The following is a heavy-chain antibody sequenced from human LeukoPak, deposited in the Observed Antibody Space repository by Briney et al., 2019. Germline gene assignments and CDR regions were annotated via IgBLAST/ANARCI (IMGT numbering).Heavy chain of an antibody. CDR2: IYYSGST. Sequence: PSETLSLTCTVSGGSISSYYWSWIRQPPGKGLEWIGYIYYSGSTNYNPSLKSRVTISVDTSKNQFSLKLSSVTAADTAVYYCASTPASIAAAGYYYYYGTDVWGQGTTVTVSS. CDR3: ASTPASIAAAGYYYYYGTDV. CDR1: GGSISSYY. V-gene: IGHV4-59*01. D-gene: IGHD6-13*01. J-gene: IGHJ6*02.